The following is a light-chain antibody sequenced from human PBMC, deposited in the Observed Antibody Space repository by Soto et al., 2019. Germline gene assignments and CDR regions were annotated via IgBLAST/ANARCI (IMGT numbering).Light chain of an antibody. CDR1: QNILKS. V-gene: IGKV3-15*01. CDR2: GGS. Sequence: EIVMTQSPATLSVSPGERATLSCRASQNILKSLAWFQQKPGQAPRLLIYGGSTLATGIHARFSGTGSGTEFTLTISSLQSEDFAVYYCQQYNDWPPYTFGQGTKVEI. J-gene: IGKJ2*01. CDR3: QQYNDWPPYT.